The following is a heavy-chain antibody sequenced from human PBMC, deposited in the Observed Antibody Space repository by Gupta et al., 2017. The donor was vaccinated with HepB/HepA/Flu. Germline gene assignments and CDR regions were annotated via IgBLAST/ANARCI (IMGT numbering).Heavy chain of an antibody. Sequence: EVQLVEPGGDLVQAGGSLRLSCAASGFTFSSYWMLWVRQAPGKGLVWVSRINSDGSTTNYADSVKGRFTISRDNAKNTLHLQMNSLRAEDTAMYYCARDLGYCSGGSCYTYDAFDIRGQGTMVTVSS. CDR3: ARDLGYCSGGSCYTYDAFDI. CDR1: GFTFSSYW. CDR2: INSDGSTT. D-gene: IGHD2-15*01. V-gene: IGHV3-74*01. J-gene: IGHJ3*02.